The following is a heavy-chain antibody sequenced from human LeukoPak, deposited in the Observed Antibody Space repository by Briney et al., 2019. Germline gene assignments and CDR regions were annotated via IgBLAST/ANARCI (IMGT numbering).Heavy chain of an antibody. Sequence: GGSLRLSCAASGFTFSSYGMNWVRQAPGKGLEWVSYISDSSSTIYYADSVKGRLTISRDNAKNSLYLQMNSLRAEDTAVYYCARWGATGYGDYWGQGALVTVSS. J-gene: IGHJ4*02. CDR3: ARWGATGYGDY. D-gene: IGHD3-9*01. CDR2: ISDSSSTI. CDR1: GFTFSSYG. V-gene: IGHV3-48*03.